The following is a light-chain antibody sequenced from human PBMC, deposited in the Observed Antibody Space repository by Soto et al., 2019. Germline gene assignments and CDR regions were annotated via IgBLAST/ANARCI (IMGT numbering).Light chain of an antibody. CDR1: SSDVGSSNL. Sequence: QSALTQPASVSGSPGQSITFSCTGTSSDVGSSNLVSWYQQHPGKAPKLWIYEVSKRPSGVSNRFSGSKSGNTASLTISGLQAEDEADYYCCSYAGSSTHVFGTGTKLTVL. V-gene: IGLV2-23*02. CDR2: EVS. CDR3: CSYAGSSTHV. J-gene: IGLJ1*01.